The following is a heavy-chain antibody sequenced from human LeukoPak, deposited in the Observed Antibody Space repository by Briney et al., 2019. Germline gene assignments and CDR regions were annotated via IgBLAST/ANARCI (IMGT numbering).Heavy chain of an antibody. CDR2: IQYDGSNQ. D-gene: IGHD2-8*01. CDR1: PFTFSSYG. J-gene: IGHJ6*03. CDR3: AKDRCSNGVGCYYYYMDV. Sequence: GGSLRLSCAASPFTFSSYGMHWVRQAPGKGQEWAAYIQYDGSNQQYADSVKGRFSISRDSSKNILYLQMNSLRAEDTAVYYCAKDRCSNGVGCYYYYMDVWGKGTTVTISS. V-gene: IGHV3-30*02.